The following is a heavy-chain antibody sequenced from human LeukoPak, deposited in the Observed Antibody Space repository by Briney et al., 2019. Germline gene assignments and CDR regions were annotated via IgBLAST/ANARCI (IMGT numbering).Heavy chain of an antibody. CDR1: GFTVSSNY. V-gene: IGHV3-66*01. CDR3: AKNKYSSSWYSSSAFDI. D-gene: IGHD6-13*01. Sequence: GGSLRLSCAASGFTVSSNYMNWVRQAPGKGLEWVSMIYPNGNTFYTDSVKGRFTISRDNSKNTLDLQMNSLRAEDTAVYYCAKNKYSSSWYSSSAFDIWGQGTMVTVSS. CDR2: IYPNGNT. J-gene: IGHJ3*02.